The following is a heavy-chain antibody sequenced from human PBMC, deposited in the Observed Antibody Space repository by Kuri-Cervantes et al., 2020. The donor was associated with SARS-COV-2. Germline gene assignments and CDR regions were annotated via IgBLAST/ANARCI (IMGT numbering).Heavy chain of an antibody. J-gene: IGHJ4*02. CDR2: IYSSGSA. CDR3: ARATSRPAIAAAGYFDS. Sequence: GSLRLSCTVSGGSISSYYWSWIRQPAGKGLEWIGRIYSSGSANYNPSLKSRVTMSVDSSKNQFSLKLSSATAADTAVYYCARATSRPAIAAAGYFDSWGQGILVTVSS. V-gene: IGHV4-4*07. CDR1: GGSISSYY. D-gene: IGHD6-25*01.